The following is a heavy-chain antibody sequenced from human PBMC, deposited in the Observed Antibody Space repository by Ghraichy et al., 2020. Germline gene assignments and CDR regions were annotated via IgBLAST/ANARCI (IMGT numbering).Heavy chain of an antibody. D-gene: IGHD4-17*01. CDR3: GSTDFDY. CDR1: GYTSSRYG. J-gene: IGHJ4*02. CDR2: ISVYNANA. Sequence: ASVKVSCKASGYTSSRYGISWVRQAPGQGLEWMAWISVYNANAHYAQNLQNRATVTADTSTSTVYMKLRSLRSDDTAIYYCGSTDFDYWGQGTLVIVSS. V-gene: IGHV1-18*01.